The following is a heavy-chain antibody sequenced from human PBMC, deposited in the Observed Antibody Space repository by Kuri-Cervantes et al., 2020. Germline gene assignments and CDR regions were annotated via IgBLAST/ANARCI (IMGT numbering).Heavy chain of an antibody. J-gene: IGHJ6*02. CDR1: GFTFSSYW. V-gene: IGHV3-7*03. CDR3: ARSHLRGGMDV. Sequence: GESLKISCAASGFTFSSYWMSWVRQAPGKGLEWVANIKQDGSEKYYVDSVKGRFTISRDNAKNSLYLQMNSLRAEDTALYHRARSHLRGGMDVWGQGTTVTVSS. CDR2: IKQDGSEK.